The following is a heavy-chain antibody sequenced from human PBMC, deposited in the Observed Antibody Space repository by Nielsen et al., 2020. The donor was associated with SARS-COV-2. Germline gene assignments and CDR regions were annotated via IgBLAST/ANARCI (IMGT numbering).Heavy chain of an antibody. CDR2: ISGGGVST. CDR1: GFTFDDYA. Sequence: GGSLRLSCAASGFTFDDYAMHWVRQAPGKGLEWVSAISGGGVSTYYADSVKGRFTISRDNSKNTLYLEMNSLRAEDTAVYYCAKPVLRAGHYYGMDVWGQGTTVTVSS. D-gene: IGHD3-10*01. V-gene: IGHV3-23*01. CDR3: AKPVLRAGHYYGMDV. J-gene: IGHJ6*02.